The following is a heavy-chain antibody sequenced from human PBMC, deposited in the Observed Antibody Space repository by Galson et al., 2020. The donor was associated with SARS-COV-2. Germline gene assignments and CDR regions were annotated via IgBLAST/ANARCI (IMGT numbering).Heavy chain of an antibody. J-gene: IGHJ5*02. CDR3: ARDHSGEVDYGDPPGWFDP. D-gene: IGHD4-17*01. CDR2: ISSSSSYT. V-gene: IGHV3-11*06. Sequence: GGSLRLSCAASGFTFSDYYMSWIRQAPGKGLEWVSYISSSSSYTNYADSVKGRFTISRDNAKNSLYLQMNSLRAEDTAVYYCARDHSGEVDYGDPPGWFDPWGQGTLVTVSS. CDR1: GFTFSDYY.